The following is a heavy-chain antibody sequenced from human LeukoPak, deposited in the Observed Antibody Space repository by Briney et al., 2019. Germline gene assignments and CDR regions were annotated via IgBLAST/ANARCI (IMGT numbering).Heavy chain of an antibody. J-gene: IGHJ6*03. V-gene: IGHV1-69*05. CDR1: GGTFSSYA. D-gene: IGHD5-24*01. CDR2: IIPMFGTA. CDR3: ARDLGMGGYYYMDV. Sequence: SVKVSCKASGGTFSSYAISWVRQAPGQGLEWMGGIIPMFGTAHYAQKFQGRVTITTDESTSTAYMELSSLRSEDTAVYYCARDLGMGGYYYMDVWGKGTTVTVSS.